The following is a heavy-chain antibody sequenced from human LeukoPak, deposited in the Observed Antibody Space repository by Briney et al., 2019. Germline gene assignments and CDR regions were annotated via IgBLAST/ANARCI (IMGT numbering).Heavy chain of an antibody. Sequence: ASVKVSCKASGYTFTSYGISWVRQAPGQGLEWMGWISAYSGDTNYAQKLQGRVTMTTDTSTSTAYMELRSLRSDDTAVYYCARGYYDSGGYYYKFVGDYWGQGTLVTVSS. CDR2: ISAYSGDT. V-gene: IGHV1-18*01. J-gene: IGHJ4*02. CDR1: GYTFTSYG. D-gene: IGHD3-22*01. CDR3: ARGYYDSGGYYYKFVGDY.